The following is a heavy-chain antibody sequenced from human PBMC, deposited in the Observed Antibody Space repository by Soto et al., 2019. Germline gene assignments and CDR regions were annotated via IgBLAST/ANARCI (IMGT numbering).Heavy chain of an antibody. Sequence: QVQLVESGGGVVQPGRSLRLSCAPSGFTFSSYAMHWVRQAPGKGLEWVAVIENDGSNKYYADSVKGRFTISRDNSKNTLSLQMNSLRAEDAAVYYYARALAWQASSAWTRLDYWGQGTLVTVSS. CDR3: ARALAWQASSAWTRLDY. D-gene: IGHD6-25*01. CDR2: IENDGSNK. CDR1: GFTFSSYA. J-gene: IGHJ4*02. V-gene: IGHV3-30-3*01.